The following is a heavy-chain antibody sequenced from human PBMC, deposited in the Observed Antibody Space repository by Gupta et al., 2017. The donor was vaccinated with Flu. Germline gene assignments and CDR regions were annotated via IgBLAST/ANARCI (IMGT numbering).Heavy chain of an antibody. D-gene: IGHD2-15*01. Sequence: EVQLVESGGGLVQPGGSLRLSCAASGFTFSTYSVNWVRQAPGKGLEWVSFITSSSSTIYYADSVRGRFTISRDNAKNSLYLQMNSLRDEDTAVYYCARVSVAAAKFNAFDIWGQGTMVTVSS. J-gene: IGHJ3*02. CDR2: ITSSSSTI. V-gene: IGHV3-48*02. CDR1: GFTFSTYS. CDR3: ARVSVAAAKFNAFDI.